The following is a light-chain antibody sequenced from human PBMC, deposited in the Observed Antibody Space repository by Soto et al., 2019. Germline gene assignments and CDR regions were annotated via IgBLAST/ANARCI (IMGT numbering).Light chain of an antibody. CDR2: GTS. V-gene: IGKV3D-15*01. Sequence: VMTQSPETMSVSPMESATLSCRASQSLSNNLAWYQQKPCQAPRVLIYGTSIRASGVPERFSGSGSGTEFTLTFTSLQSEDFALYYCLPQNNWPTFCQGTRLEIK. CDR3: LPQNNWPT. CDR1: QSLSNN. J-gene: IGKJ5*01.